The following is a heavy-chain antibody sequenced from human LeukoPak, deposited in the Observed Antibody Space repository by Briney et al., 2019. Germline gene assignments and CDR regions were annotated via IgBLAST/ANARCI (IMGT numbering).Heavy chain of an antibody. J-gene: IGHJ4*02. CDR3: ARGEDIVVWSGYCDY. V-gene: IGHV3-21*01. CDR1: GFTFSSYS. D-gene: IGHD2-2*01. Sequence: GGSLRLSCAASGFTFSSYSMNWVRQAPGKGLEWVSSISSSSSYIYYADSVEGRFTISRDDAKNSLYLQMNSLRAEDTAVYYCARGEDIVVWSGYCDYWGQGTLVTVSS. CDR2: ISSSSSYI.